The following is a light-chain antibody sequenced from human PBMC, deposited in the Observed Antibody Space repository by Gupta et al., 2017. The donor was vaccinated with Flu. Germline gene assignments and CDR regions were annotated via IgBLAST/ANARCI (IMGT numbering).Light chain of an antibody. Sequence: QSVLAQPSSVSGVPRQTVAISCNGTRSNIGAGFDPHWYQHLPGAAPKLLMFSASHRPSGVPDRFSGSKSGTSGSLAITGIQAEDEGDYYCQSYDNSLTAWVFGGGTKLTVL. J-gene: IGLJ3*02. CDR3: QSYDNSLTAWV. V-gene: IGLV1-40*01. CDR2: SAS. CDR1: RSNIGAGFD.